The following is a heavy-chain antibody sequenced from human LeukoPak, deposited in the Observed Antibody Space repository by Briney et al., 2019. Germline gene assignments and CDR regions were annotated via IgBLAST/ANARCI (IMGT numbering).Heavy chain of an antibody. D-gene: IGHD6-6*01. Sequence: GESLKISCKGSGYSFTNDWIGWVRRVPGKGLEWMGIIYPGDSNTRYSPSFQGQVTITADKSISTAYLQWSSLKASDTAKYYCARHTKYSTSSRVFDYWGQGTLVTVSS. J-gene: IGHJ4*02. V-gene: IGHV5-51*01. CDR3: ARHTKYSTSSRVFDY. CDR1: GYSFTNDW. CDR2: IYPGDSNT.